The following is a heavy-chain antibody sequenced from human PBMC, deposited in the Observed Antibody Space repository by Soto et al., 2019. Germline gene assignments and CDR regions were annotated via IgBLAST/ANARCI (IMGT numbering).Heavy chain of an antibody. Sequence: PSETLSLTCAVSGGSISSGGYSWSWIRQPPGKGLEWIGYIYHSGSTYYNPSLKSRVTISVDRSKNQFSLKLSSVTAADTAVYYCARGVSTWIQLWLNGYYFDYWGQGTLVTVSS. D-gene: IGHD5-18*01. CDR1: GGSISSGGYS. CDR2: IYHSGST. J-gene: IGHJ4*02. CDR3: ARGVSTWIQLWLNGYYFDY. V-gene: IGHV4-30-2*05.